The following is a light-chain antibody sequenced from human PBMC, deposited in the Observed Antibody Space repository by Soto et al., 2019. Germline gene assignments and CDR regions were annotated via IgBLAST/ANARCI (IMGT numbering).Light chain of an antibody. CDR1: SSNIGKTA. CDR2: STN. V-gene: IGLV1-44*01. CDR3: AAWDDSLIGVV. Sequence: QSVLTQPPSASETPGQRVTISCFGGSSNIGKTAVNWYQHLPGTAPKLLLYSTNQRASGVPDRFSGSKSGTSASLAISGLQSEDEADYYCAAWDDSLIGVVFGGGTQLTVL. J-gene: IGLJ3*02.